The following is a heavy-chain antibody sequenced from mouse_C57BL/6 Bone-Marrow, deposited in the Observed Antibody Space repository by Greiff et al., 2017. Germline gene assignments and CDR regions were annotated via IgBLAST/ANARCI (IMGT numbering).Heavy chain of an antibody. CDR3: ARSGYCSKYYAIDY. CDR2: INPSNGGT. V-gene: IGHV1-53*01. Sequence: QVQLQQPGTELVKPGASVKLSCKASGYNFTSYWMHWVKQRPGQGLEWNGNINPSNGGTNYNEKFKSKATMTVDKSSSNAYVQLSSLTSVGSAVSYCARSGYCSKYYAIDYWGQGTAVPVSS. CDR1: GYNFTSYW. D-gene: IGHD2-5*01. J-gene: IGHJ4*01.